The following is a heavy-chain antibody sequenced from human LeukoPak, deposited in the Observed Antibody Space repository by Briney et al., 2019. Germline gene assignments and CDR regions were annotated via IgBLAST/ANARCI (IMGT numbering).Heavy chain of an antibody. V-gene: IGHV3-30-3*01. Sequence: QSGGSLRLSCAASGFTFSSYAMHWVRQAPGKGLEWVAVISYDGSNKYYADSVKGRFTISRDNSKSTLYLQMNSLRAEDTAVYYCATMIVVVMIWGQGTLVTVSS. D-gene: IGHD3-22*01. CDR3: ATMIVVVMI. CDR2: ISYDGSNK. J-gene: IGHJ4*02. CDR1: GFTFSSYA.